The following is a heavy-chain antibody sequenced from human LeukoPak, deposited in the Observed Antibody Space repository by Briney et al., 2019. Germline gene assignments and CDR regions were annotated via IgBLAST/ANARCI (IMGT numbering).Heavy chain of an antibody. CDR3: ARLLSGTSRHTISIPGYYYYGMDV. V-gene: IGHV4-59*08. CDR1: GGSISSYY. Sequence: SETLSLTCTVSGGSISSYYWSWIRQPPGKGLEWIGDINYSGSTNYNPSLKSRVTISVDTSKNPFSLKLSSVTAADTAVYYFARLLSGTSRHTISIPGYYYYGMDVWGQGTTVTVSS. CDR2: INYSGST. J-gene: IGHJ6*02. D-gene: IGHD3-9*01.